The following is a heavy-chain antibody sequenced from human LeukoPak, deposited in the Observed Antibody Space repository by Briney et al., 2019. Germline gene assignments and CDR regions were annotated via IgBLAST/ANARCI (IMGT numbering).Heavy chain of an antibody. D-gene: IGHD1-26*01. J-gene: IGHJ4*02. CDR1: GFTFARYW. CDR2: INTDGSST. V-gene: IGHV3-74*01. Sequence: PGGSLRLSCAASGFTFARYWMHWVRQAPRKGLVWVSRINTDGSSTAYADSVKGRFTISRDNAKNTVYLQMNSLRAEDTAVYYCARVQNEWQLLPGFDYWGQGTLVTVSS. CDR3: ARVQNEWQLLPGFDY.